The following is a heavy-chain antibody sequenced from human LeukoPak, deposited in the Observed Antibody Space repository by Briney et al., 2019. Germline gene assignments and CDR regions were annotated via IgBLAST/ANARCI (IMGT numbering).Heavy chain of an antibody. D-gene: IGHD6-19*01. CDR2: IKNKAQSYTT. J-gene: IGHJ4*02. CDR3: VSDSSGSLY. CDR1: GFTFSDHY. V-gene: IGHV3-72*01. Sequence: PGGSLRLSCAASGFTFSDHYMAWVRQAPGKGLERVGRIKNKAQSYTTEYAASVKGRFTISRDDSKNSLFLQMNGLKTEDTAVYYCVSDSSGSLYWGQGTLVTVSS.